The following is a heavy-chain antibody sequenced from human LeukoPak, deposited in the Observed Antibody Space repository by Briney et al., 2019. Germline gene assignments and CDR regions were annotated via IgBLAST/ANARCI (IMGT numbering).Heavy chain of an antibody. CDR1: GGSISSYY. Sequence: SETLSLTCTASGGSISSYYWSWSRKPPGKGLEWMWNIYYSGSTNYNPSLTSRVTISVDTYKNKCSLKLSSVTAADTAVYYCARDMGGSYLDAFDIWGQGTMVTVSS. V-gene: IGHV4-59*01. CDR3: ARDMGGSYLDAFDI. D-gene: IGHD1-26*01. CDR2: IYYSGST. J-gene: IGHJ3*02.